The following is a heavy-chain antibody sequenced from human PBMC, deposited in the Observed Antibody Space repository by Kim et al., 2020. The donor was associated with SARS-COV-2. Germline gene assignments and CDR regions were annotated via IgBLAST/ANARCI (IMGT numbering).Heavy chain of an antibody. D-gene: IGHD3-10*01. Sequence: GGSLRLSCAASGFIVRSNHMSWVRQAPGKGLEWVSVINSDGVMYYTESVRGRFTVTRDNSKNTLFLQMSGLRVEDTAVYYCATRSGTYHNVVGWAWGFNYWGQGTLVTVSS. J-gene: IGHJ4*02. CDR3: ATRSGTYHNVVGWAWGFNY. V-gene: IGHV3-53*01. CDR2: INSDGVM. CDR1: GFIVRSNH.